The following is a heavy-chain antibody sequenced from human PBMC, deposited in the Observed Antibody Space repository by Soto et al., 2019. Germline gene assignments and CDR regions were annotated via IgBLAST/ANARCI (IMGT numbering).Heavy chain of an antibody. CDR2: IYYSRNT. CDR3: ARGRADSVPDY. D-gene: IGHD2-15*01. CDR1: GGSISGYY. J-gene: IGHJ4*02. V-gene: IGHV4-59*01. Sequence: QVQLQESGPGLVKPSETLSLTCTVSGGSISGYYWTWIRHPPGKGLEWIGYIYYSRNTNYNPSLKSRVTISVDTSQNQFSLRLNSVTAADTAVYYCARGRADSVPDYWGQGTLVTVSS.